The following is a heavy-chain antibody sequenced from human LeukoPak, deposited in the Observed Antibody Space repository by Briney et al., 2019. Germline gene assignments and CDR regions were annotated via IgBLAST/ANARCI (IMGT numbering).Heavy chain of an antibody. J-gene: IGHJ4*02. CDR2: IIPIFGIA. CDR1: GGTFSSYA. CDR3: AREGGQYYYDSSGYFDY. V-gene: IGHV1-69*04. D-gene: IGHD3-22*01. Sequence: ASVKDSCKASGGTFSSYAISWVRQAPGQGLEWMGRIIPIFGIANYAQKFQGRVTITADKSTSTAYMELSSLRSEDTAVYYCAREGGQYYYDSSGYFDYWGQGTLVTVSS.